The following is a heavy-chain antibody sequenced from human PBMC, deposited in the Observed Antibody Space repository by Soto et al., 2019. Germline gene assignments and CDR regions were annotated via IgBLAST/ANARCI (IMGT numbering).Heavy chain of an antibody. V-gene: IGHV1-69*01. Sequence: QVQRVQSGAEVKKPVSSVKVSCKASGGTFSSYAISWVRQAPGQGLEWMGGFIPIFGTANYAQKFQGRVTINADESTSTAYMELSSLRSEDTAVYYCARGPTDYNWFDPWGQGTLVTVSS. J-gene: IGHJ5*02. CDR2: FIPIFGTA. CDR1: GGTFSSYA. CDR3: ARGPTDYNWFDP.